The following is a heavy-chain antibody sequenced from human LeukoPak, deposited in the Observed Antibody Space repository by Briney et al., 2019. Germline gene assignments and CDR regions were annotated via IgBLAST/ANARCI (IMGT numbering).Heavy chain of an antibody. CDR2: IRSKSNNYAT. J-gene: IGHJ6*02. Sequence: GGSLRLSCAASGFTFSSYAMHWVRQASGKGLEWVGLIRSKSNNYATAYAASVKGRFTISRDDSRNTAYLQMSSLKTEDTAVYYCTRQVAAAAYYYSYGMDVWGQGTTVTVSS. D-gene: IGHD6-13*01. CDR1: GFTFSSYA. V-gene: IGHV3-73*01. CDR3: TRQVAAAAYYYSYGMDV.